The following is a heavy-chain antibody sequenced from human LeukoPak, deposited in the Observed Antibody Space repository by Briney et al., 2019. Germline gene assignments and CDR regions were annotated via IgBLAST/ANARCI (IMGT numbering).Heavy chain of an antibody. CDR3: ARLAMVRGVIVDY. CDR1: GGSISSSSYY. D-gene: IGHD3-10*01. J-gene: IGHJ4*02. CDR2: IYYSGST. Sequence: SETLSLTCTVSGGSISSSSYYWGWIRQPPGKGLEWIGSIYYSGSTYYNPSLKSRVTISVDTSKNQFSLKLSSVTAADTAVYYCARLAMVRGVIVDYWSQGTLVTVSS. V-gene: IGHV4-39*01.